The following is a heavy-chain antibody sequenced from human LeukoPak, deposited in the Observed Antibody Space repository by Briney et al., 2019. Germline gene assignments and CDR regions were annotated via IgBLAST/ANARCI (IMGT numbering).Heavy chain of an antibody. CDR2: FDPEDGET. V-gene: IGHV1-24*01. CDR3: ATDIGPRITMVRGAVPYYYYGMDV. CDR1: GYTLTELS. D-gene: IGHD3-10*01. J-gene: IGHJ6*02. Sequence: ASVKVSCKVSGYTLTELSMHWVRQAPGKGLEWMVGFDPEDGETIYAQKFQGRVTMTEDTSTDTAYMELSSLRSEDTAVYYCATDIGPRITMVRGAVPYYYYGMDVWGQGTTVTVSS.